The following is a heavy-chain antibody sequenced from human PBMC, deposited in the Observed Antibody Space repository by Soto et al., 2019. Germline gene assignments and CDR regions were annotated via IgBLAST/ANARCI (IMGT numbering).Heavy chain of an antibody. J-gene: IGHJ4*02. CDR3: ARRVDWNDVYYFDY. Sequence: ASVKVSCKASGYTFTSYGISWVRQAPGQGLEWVGWISAYNGNTNYAQKLQGRVTMTTDTSTGTAYMELRSLRSDDTAVYYCARRVDWNDVYYFDYWGQGTLVTVSS. CDR2: ISAYNGNT. CDR1: GYTFTSYG. V-gene: IGHV1-18*01. D-gene: IGHD1-1*01.